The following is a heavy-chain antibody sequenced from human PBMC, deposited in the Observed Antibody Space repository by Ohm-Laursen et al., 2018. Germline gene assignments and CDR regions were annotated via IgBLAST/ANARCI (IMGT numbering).Heavy chain of an antibody. CDR3: ARGEEQLA. CDR2: IYHTGSA. D-gene: IGHD6-13*01. V-gene: IGHV4-38-2*01. CDR1: GGSFSGYY. J-gene: IGHJ5*02. Sequence: TLSLTCAVYGGSFSGYYWGWIRQPPGKGLQWIGSIYHTGSAYYNPSLESRVTISVDTSKNQFSLNWSSVTAADTAVYYCARGEEQLAWGQGTLVTVSS.